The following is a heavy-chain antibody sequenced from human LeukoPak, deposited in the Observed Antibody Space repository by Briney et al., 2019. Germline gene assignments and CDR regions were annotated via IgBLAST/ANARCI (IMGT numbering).Heavy chain of an antibody. CDR2: IYHSGST. V-gene: IGHV4-30-2*01. J-gene: IGHJ4*02. CDR3: ARGHRGGPQDFDY. CDR1: GGSISSGGYS. Sequence: SQTLSLTCAVSGGSISSGGYSWSWIRQPPGKGLEWIGYIYHSGSTYYNPSLKSRVTISVDRSKNQFSLKLSSVTAADTAVYYCARGHRGGPQDFDYWGQGTLVTVSS. D-gene: IGHD3-16*01.